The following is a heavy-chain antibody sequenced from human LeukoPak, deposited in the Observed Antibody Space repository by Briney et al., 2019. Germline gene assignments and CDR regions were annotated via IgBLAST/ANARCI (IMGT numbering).Heavy chain of an antibody. V-gene: IGHV1-46*01. CDR3: HLMRGTGGTFDY. D-gene: IGHD1-1*01. Sequence: ASVKVSCKASGYTFTSYYMHWVRQAPRQGLEWMGIINPSGGSTSYAQKFQGRVTMTRDMSTSTVYMELSSLRSDDTAVYYCHLMRGTGGTFDYWGQGTLVTVSS. CDR1: GYTFTSYY. CDR2: INPSGGST. J-gene: IGHJ4*02.